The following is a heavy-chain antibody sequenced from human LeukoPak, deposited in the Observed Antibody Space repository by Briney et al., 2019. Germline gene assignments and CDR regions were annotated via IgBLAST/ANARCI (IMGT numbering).Heavy chain of an antibody. CDR3: ARRPARGWFDP. CDR2: IYYSGST. D-gene: IGHD1-14*01. Sequence: WVRQPPGKGLEWIGSIYYSGSTYYNPSLKSRVTISVDTSKNQFSLKLSSVTAADTAVYYCARRPARGWFDPWGQGTLVTVSS. J-gene: IGHJ5*02. V-gene: IGHV4-39*01.